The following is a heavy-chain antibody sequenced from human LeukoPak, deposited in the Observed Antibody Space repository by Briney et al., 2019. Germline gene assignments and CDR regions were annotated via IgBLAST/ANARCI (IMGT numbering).Heavy chain of an antibody. J-gene: IGHJ4*02. D-gene: IGHD6-6*01. CDR2: ISSSGSTI. CDR3: ARDLEQLVGGIDY. V-gene: IGHV3-48*03. Sequence: GGSLRLSCAASGFTFSSYEMNWVRQAPGKGLEWVSYISSSGSTIYYADSVKGRFTTSRDNAKNSLYLQMNSLRAEDTAVYYCARDLEQLVGGIDYWGQGTLVTVSS. CDR1: GFTFSSYE.